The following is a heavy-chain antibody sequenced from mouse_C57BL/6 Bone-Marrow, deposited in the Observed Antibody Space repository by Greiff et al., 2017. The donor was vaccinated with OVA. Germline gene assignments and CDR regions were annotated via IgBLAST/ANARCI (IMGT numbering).Heavy chain of an antibody. CDR1: GFTFSDYY. J-gene: IGHJ2*01. CDR2: INYDGSST. Sequence: EVKLMESEGGLVQPGSSMKLSCTASGFTFSDYYMAWVRQVPEKGLEWVANINYDGSSTYYLDSLKSRFIISRDNAKNILYLQMSSLKSEDTATYYCARVGYSFDYWGQGTTLTVSS. V-gene: IGHV5-16*01. CDR3: ARVGYSFDY. D-gene: IGHD2-2*01.